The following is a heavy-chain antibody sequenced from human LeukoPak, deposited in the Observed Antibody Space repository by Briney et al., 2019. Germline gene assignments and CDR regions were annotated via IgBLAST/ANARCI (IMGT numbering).Heavy chain of an antibody. CDR1: GFTLSSYA. CDR3: AKEPMVREPYFDY. D-gene: IGHD3-10*01. Sequence: GGSLRLSCAASGFTLSSYAMSWVRQAPGEGLEWVSAISGSGGSTYYADSVKGRFTISRDNSKNTLYLQMNSLRVEDTAVYYCAKEPMVREPYFDYWGQGTLVTVSS. J-gene: IGHJ4*02. V-gene: IGHV3-23*01. CDR2: ISGSGGST.